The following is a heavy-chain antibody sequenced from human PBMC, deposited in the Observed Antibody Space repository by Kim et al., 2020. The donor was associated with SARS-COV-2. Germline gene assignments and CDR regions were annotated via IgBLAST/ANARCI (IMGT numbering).Heavy chain of an antibody. J-gene: IGHJ4*02. CDR3: AKDIRVGGATRVFDY. D-gene: IGHD1-26*01. V-gene: IGHV3-9*01. Sequence: GGSLRLSCAASGFTFDDYAMHWVRQAPGKGLEWVSGISWNSGSIGYADSVKGRFTISRDNAKNSLYLQMNSLRAEDTALYYCAKDIRVGGATRVFDYWGQGTLVTVSS. CDR1: GFTFDDYA. CDR2: ISWNSGSI.